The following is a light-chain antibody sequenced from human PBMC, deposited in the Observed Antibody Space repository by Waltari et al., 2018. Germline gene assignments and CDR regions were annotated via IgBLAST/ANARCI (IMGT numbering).Light chain of an antibody. CDR2: GKN. CDR1: SLRTYY. Sequence: SSELTQDPAVSVALGQTVRITCQGDSLRTYYASRFQQKPGQAPVLVNYGKNNRPSGIPDRFSGDSPGNTASLAITGAQAEGEADYYCASRDSSGNHLLFGGGTKLTVL. CDR3: ASRDSSGNHLL. V-gene: IGLV3-19*01. J-gene: IGLJ2*01.